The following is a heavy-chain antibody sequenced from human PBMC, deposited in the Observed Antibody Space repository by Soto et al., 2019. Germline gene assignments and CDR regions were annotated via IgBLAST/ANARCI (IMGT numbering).Heavy chain of an antibody. CDR1: GDSVSSNSAA. CDR3: ARDSWIQLWLRGYGMDV. J-gene: IGHJ6*02. CDR2: TYYRSKWYN. Sequence: SQPLSPTCAISGDSVSSNSAAWNWIRQSPSRGLEWLGRTYYRSKWYNDYAVSVKSRITINPDTSKNQFSLQLNSVTPEDTAVYYCARDSWIQLWLRGYGMDVWGQGTTVTVSS. V-gene: IGHV6-1*01. D-gene: IGHD5-18*01.